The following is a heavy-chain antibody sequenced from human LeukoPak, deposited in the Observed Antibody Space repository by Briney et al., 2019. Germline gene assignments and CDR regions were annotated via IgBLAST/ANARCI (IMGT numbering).Heavy chain of an antibody. J-gene: IGHJ6*03. D-gene: IGHD3-3*01. CDR3: AGRSYIFGVVHRIQHYYYMDV. CDR2: IIPIFGTA. Sequence: SVKVSCKASGGTFSSYAISWVRQAPGQGLEWRGGIIPIFGTANYAQKFQGRVTITADQSTSTAYMERSSLRSEDTAVYYCAGRSYIFGVVHRIQHYYYMDVWGKGTTVTVSS. CDR1: GGTFSSYA. V-gene: IGHV1-69*01.